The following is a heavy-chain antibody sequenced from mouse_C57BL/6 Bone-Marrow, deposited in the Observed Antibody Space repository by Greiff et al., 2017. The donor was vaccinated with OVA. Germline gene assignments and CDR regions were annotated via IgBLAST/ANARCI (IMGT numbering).Heavy chain of an antibody. D-gene: IGHD2-3*01. CDR1: GFTFSDFY. J-gene: IGHJ2*01. CDR3: ARDPDGRGFDY. CDR2: SRNKANDYTT. V-gene: IGHV7-1*01. Sequence: DVMLVESGGGLVQSGRSLRLSCATSGFTFSDFYMEWVRQAPGKGLEWIAASRNKANDYTTEYSASVKGRFIVSRDTSQSILYLQMNAVRAEDTAIYYCARDPDGRGFDYWGQGTTLTVSS.